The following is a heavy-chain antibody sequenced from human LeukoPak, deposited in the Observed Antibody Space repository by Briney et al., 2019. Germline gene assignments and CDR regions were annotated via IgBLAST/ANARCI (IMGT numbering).Heavy chain of an antibody. CDR3: ARGKDFDY. V-gene: IGHV1-2*02. Sequence: ASVKVSCKASGYTFTGYYMHWVRQAPGQGLEWMGWINPNSGGTNYEQKFQGRVTMTRDTYLSTAYMELSRLRSDDTAVYYCARGKDFDYWGQGTLVTVSS. J-gene: IGHJ4*02. CDR2: INPNSGGT. CDR1: GYTFTGYY.